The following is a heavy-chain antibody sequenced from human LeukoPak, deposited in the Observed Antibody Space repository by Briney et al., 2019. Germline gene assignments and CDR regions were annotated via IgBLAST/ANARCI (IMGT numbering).Heavy chain of an antibody. Sequence: GASVKVSCKASGYTFTSYGISWVRQAPGQGLEWMGWISAYNGNTNYAQKLQGRVTMTTDTSTSTAYMELSSLRSEDTAVYYCARVYKFFGVVGFDYYYGMDVWGQGTTVTVSS. CDR3: ARVYKFFGVVGFDYYYGMDV. D-gene: IGHD3-3*01. V-gene: IGHV1-18*01. CDR1: GYTFTSYG. CDR2: ISAYNGNT. J-gene: IGHJ6*02.